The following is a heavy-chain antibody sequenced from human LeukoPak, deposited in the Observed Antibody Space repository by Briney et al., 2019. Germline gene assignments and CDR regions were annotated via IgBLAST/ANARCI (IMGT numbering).Heavy chain of an antibody. V-gene: IGHV1-2*02. D-gene: IGHD3-3*01. CDR3: ARDSRDGPSYYDFWSGYDARALFDP. CDR1: GYTFTSYD. Sequence: ASVKVSCKASGYTFTSYDINWVRQATGQGLEWMGWINPNSGGTNYAQKFQGRVTMTRDTSISTAYMELSRLRSDDTAVYYCARDSRDGPSYYDFWSGYDARALFDPWGQGTLVTVSS. CDR2: INPNSGGT. J-gene: IGHJ5*02.